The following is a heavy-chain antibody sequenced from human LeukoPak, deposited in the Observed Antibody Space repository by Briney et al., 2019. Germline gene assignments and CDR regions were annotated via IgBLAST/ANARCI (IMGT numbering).Heavy chain of an antibody. CDR1: GGSISSSSYY. D-gene: IGHD4-17*01. Sequence: PSETLSLTCTVSGGSISSSSYYWGWIRQPPGKGLEWIGSIYYSGSTYYNPSLKSRVTISVDTSKTQFSLKLSSVTAADTAVYYCARGDYAGYANWFDPWGQGTLVTVSS. J-gene: IGHJ5*02. V-gene: IGHV4-39*01. CDR2: IYYSGST. CDR3: ARGDYAGYANWFDP.